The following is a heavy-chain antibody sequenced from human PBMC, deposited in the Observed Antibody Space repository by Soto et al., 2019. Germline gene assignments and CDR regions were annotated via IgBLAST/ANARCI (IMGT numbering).Heavy chain of an antibody. Sequence: EVQLVESGGGLIQPGESLRLSCAASGFTVSSNYMSWVRQAPGKGLEWVSVIYSGDRTYYADSVKGRFTISRDNSKNTLYLQMNSLRVEDTAVYYCARRMNGDYVAYWGQGTLVTVSS. V-gene: IGHV3-53*01. D-gene: IGHD4-17*01. CDR1: GFTVSSNY. J-gene: IGHJ4*02. CDR2: IYSGDRT. CDR3: ARRMNGDYVAY.